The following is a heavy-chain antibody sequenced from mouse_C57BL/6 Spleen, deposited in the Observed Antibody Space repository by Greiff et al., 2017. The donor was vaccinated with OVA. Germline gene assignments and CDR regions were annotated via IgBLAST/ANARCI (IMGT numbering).Heavy chain of an antibody. Sequence: VKLVESGGGLVKPGGSLKLSCAASGFTFSDYGMHWVRQAPEKGLEWVAYISSGSSTIYYADTVKGRFTISRDNAKNTLFLQMTSLRSEDTAMYYCARPGYYYGSSYGWYFDVWGTGTTVTVSS. D-gene: IGHD1-1*01. J-gene: IGHJ1*03. CDR3: ARPGYYYGSSYGWYFDV. CDR1: GFTFSDYG. CDR2: ISSGSSTI. V-gene: IGHV5-17*01.